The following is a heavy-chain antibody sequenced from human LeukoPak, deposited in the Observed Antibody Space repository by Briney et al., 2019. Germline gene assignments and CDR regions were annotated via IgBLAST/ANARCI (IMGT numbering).Heavy chain of an antibody. CDR1: GFSVSNNY. CDR2: IYSRGAT. D-gene: IGHD3-3*01. V-gene: IGHV3-53*01. Sequence: GGSLRLSCAASGFSVSNNYMSWVRQAPGKGLEGVSVIYSRGATYYADSVKGRFTISRDNSKNTLYLQMNSLRAEDTAVYYCARPVGSGPLGYFDYWGQGTLVTVSS. J-gene: IGHJ4*02. CDR3: ARPVGSGPLGYFDY.